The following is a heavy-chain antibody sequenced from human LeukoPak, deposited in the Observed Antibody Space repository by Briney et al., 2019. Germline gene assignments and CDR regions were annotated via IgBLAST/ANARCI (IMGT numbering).Heavy chain of an antibody. CDR1: GGTFISYA. D-gene: IGHD5-18*01. CDR3: ARTLRGYSYGYLIGHYYMDV. CDR2: IIPIFGTA. V-gene: IGHV1-69*13. Sequence: GASVKVSFKASGGTFISYAISWVRQAPGQGLEWMGGIIPIFGTANYAQKFQGRVTITADESTSTAYMELSSLRSEDTAVYYCARTLRGYSYGYLIGHYYMDVWGKGTTVTISS. J-gene: IGHJ6*03.